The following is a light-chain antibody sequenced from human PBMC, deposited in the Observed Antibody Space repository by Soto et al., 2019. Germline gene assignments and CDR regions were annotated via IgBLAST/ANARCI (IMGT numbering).Light chain of an antibody. V-gene: IGKV3-20*01. CDR3: QQYDSSPPAYT. CDR1: QSVSSSY. CDR2: GAS. J-gene: IGKJ3*01. Sequence: EIVLTQSPGTLSLSPGERATLSCRASQSVSSSYLAWYQQKPGQAPSLLIYGASNRATGIPDRFSGSGSGTDFTLTISRLEPEDFAVYYCQQYDSSPPAYTLGPGNKVDIK.